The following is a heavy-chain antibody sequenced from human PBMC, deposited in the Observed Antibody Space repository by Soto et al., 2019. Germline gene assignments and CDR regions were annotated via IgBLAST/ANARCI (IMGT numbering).Heavy chain of an antibody. CDR3: ARLDFTSSSAIGYYFDY. V-gene: IGHV4-39*01. Sequence: SETLSLTCTVSGGSISSSSYYWAWIRQPPGKGLEWIGSIYYSGTTYYNPSLKSRVTISVDTSKNQFSLKLNSVTAADTAVYYCARLDFTSSSAIGYYFDYWGQGTLVTVSS. D-gene: IGHD6-6*01. CDR2: IYYSGTT. CDR1: GGSISSSSYY. J-gene: IGHJ4*02.